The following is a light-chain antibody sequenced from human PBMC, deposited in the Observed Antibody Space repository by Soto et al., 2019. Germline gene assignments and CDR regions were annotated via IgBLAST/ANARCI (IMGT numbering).Light chain of an antibody. CDR3: TSYAGNYPYV. CDR2: EVS. CDR1: SSDVGGYNY. Sequence: QSALTQPPSASGSPGQSVTISCTGTSSDVGGYNYVSWYQHHPGKAPKVMIYEVSKRPSGVPDRFSGSKSGNTASLTVSGLQAEDEADYYCTSYAGNYPYVFGTGTKVTVL. V-gene: IGLV2-8*01. J-gene: IGLJ1*01.